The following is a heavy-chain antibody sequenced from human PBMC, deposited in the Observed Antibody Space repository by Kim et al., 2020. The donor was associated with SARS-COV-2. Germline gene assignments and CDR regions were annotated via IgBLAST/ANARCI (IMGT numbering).Heavy chain of an antibody. V-gene: IGHV4-59*01. CDR2: IDDSGTT. CDR3: ATYTWIEQWLRGGYFDY. D-gene: IGHD5-18*01. Sequence: SETLSLTCTVSGDSISGYYWSWIRQSPGKGLEWIGHIDDSGTTNYNPSLKSRVTILVDTSKKQFSLNLRSVTAADTAVYYCATYTWIEQWLRGGYFDYWG. CDR1: GDSISGYY. J-gene: IGHJ4*01.